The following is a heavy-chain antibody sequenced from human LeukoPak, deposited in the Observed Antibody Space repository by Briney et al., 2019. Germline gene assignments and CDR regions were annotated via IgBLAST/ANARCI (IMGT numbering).Heavy chain of an antibody. D-gene: IGHD1/OR15-1a*01. CDR1: GCSVSNNY. Sequence: GGSLRLSCAASGCSVSNNYMSWVRQAPGKGLEWVSIIYSDGSTHYADSVKGRFSISRDNSKNTLYLQMNTLRAEDTAVYYCAKTTEDWGQGTLVTVSS. V-gene: IGHV3-53*01. J-gene: IGHJ4*02. CDR2: IYSDGST. CDR3: AKTTED.